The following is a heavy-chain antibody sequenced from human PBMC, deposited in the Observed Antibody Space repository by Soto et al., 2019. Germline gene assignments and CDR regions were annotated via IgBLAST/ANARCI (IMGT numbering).Heavy chain of an antibody. J-gene: IGHJ4*02. V-gene: IGHV1-18*01. D-gene: IGHD2-2*01. CDR1: GYTFTSYG. CDR3: ARFTTRIDIVVVPAVDY. CDR2: IRAYNGNT. Sequence: QVQLVQSGAEVKKPGASVKVSCTASGYTFTSYGIIWVRQAPGQGLEWMGWIRAYNGNTNYAQKLQGRVTMTTDTSTSTAYMELRSLRSDDTAVYYCARFTTRIDIVVVPAVDYWGKGTLFTVAS.